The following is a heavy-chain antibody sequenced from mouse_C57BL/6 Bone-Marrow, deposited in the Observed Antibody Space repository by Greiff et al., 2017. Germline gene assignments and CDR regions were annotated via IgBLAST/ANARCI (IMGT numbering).Heavy chain of an antibody. CDR2: INPYNGDT. D-gene: IGHD2-4*01. V-gene: IGHV1-37*01. Sequence: EVKLVESGPELVKPGASVKISCKASGYSFTGYFMNWVKQSHGKSLEWIGRINPYNGDTFYNQKFKGKDTLTVDKSSSTAHMELLSLTSEDFAVYYCARCDGGLRRGAWFAYWGQGTLVTVSA. CDR1: GYSFTGYF. CDR3: ARCDGGLRRGAWFAY. J-gene: IGHJ3*01.